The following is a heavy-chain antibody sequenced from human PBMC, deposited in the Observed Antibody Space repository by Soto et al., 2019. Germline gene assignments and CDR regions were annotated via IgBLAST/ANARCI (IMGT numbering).Heavy chain of an antibody. CDR1: GDSISSSTYY. V-gene: IGHV4-39*02. Sequence: QLQLQESGPRLVKPSDTLSLICDVSGDSISSSTYYWGWIRQPPGKGLEWLASIYYSGAAYYNPSHRSRVSISVDTSNNRFSLALTSLTAADTAVYFCARLAYSGYFQTWGQGSLVTVSS. CDR3: ARLAYSGYFQT. D-gene: IGHD2-21*01. CDR2: IYYSGAA. J-gene: IGHJ1*01.